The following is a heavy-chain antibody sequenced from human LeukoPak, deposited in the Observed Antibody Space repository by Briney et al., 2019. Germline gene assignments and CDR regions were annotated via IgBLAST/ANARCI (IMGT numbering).Heavy chain of an antibody. CDR2: IIPIFGTA. D-gene: IGHD5-24*01. V-gene: IGHV1-69*05. Sequence: SVKVSCKASGGTFSSYAISWVRQAPGQGLEWMGGIIPIFGTANYAQKLQGRVTMTTDTSTSTAYMELRSLRSDDTAVYYCARGGDGYNDDAFDIWGQGTMVTVSS. CDR3: ARGGDGYNDDAFDI. J-gene: IGHJ3*02. CDR1: GGTFSSYA.